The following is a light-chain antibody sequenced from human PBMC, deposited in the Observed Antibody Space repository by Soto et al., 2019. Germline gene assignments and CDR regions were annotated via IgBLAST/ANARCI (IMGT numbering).Light chain of an antibody. V-gene: IGKV3-15*01. Sequence: EIVVTQSPATLSVSPGERATLSCRASQRVGNNFAWYQQKPGQAPRLLIFATSTRATGVPARFSGSGSGTEFSLTVSSLQSEDFAGYYCQQYGDWPLTFGGGAKVEIE. CDR3: QQYGDWPLT. J-gene: IGKJ4*02. CDR1: QRVGNN. CDR2: ATS.